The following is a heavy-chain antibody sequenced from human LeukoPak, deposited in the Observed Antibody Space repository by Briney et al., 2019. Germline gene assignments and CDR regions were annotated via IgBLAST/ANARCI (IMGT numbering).Heavy chain of an antibody. CDR3: ARDRNFPAYYFDY. CDR2: IWYDGSEK. CDR1: GYTFRNHG. V-gene: IGHV3-33*01. J-gene: IGHJ4*02. D-gene: IGHD1-14*01. Sequence: GGSLRLSCAASGYTFRNHGMHWVRQAPGKGLEWLAVIWYDGSEKYYADSVQGRFTISRDNSKNALYLQMDSLRAEDAAVYYCARDRNFPAYYFDYWGQGALVTVSS.